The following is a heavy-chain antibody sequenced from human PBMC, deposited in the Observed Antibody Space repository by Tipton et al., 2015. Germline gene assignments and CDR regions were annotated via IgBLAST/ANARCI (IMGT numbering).Heavy chain of an antibody. D-gene: IGHD6-19*01. V-gene: IGHV3-7*03. CDR3: AREMTSSGWCFLDS. CDR1: GFTFSRNW. Sequence: SLRLSCAASGFTFSRNWMTWVRQAPGKGLELVANMKQEGSETYYVDSVRGRFTISRDNAKSSLYLQMNGLSADDTAVYYCAREMTSSGWCFLDSWGQGTLVTVSS. J-gene: IGHJ4*02. CDR2: MKQEGSET.